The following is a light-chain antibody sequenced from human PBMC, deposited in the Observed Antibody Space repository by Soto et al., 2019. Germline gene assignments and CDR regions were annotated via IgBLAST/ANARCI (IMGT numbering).Light chain of an antibody. CDR2: DVS. V-gene: IGLV2-11*01. J-gene: IGLJ3*02. CDR3: QSYDSSLSAWV. CDR1: SSDVGAYRY. Sequence: QPVLTQPRSVSGSPGQSVTISCTGTSSDVGAYRYVSWYQQYPGKVPKLMIYDVSERPSGVPDRFSGSKSGTSASLAITGLQAEVEADYYCQSYDSSLSAWVFGGGTKLTVL.